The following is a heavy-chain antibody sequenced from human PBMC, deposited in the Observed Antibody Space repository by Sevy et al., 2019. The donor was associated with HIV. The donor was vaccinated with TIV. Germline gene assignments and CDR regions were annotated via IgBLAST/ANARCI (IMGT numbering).Heavy chain of an antibody. CDR2: ISGGGDGT. D-gene: IGHD3-22*01. CDR3: AKRPYYYYNSDGHLVSSTDEADY. CDR1: GFTFNIYA. J-gene: IGHJ4*02. Sequence: GGSLRLSCAASGFTFNIYAMSWVRQAPGKGLEWLSDISGGGDGTYYADSVKGRFTISGDNSRNTLYLQMNSLRAEDTAVYYCAKRPYYYYNSDGHLVSSTDEADYWGQGTLVTVSS. V-gene: IGHV3-23*01.